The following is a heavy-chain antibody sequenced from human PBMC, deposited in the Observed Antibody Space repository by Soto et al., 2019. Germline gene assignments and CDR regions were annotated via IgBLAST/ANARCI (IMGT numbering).Heavy chain of an antibody. CDR3: ATEYSSSEGAFAI. Sequence: ASVNVSCKASGYTFTIYYVHWVLQAPGQGLEWMGIINPSGGSTSYAQKFQGRVTMTRDTSTSTVYMELSSLRSEDTAVYYCATEYSSSEGAFAISGQGTMVTVSS. V-gene: IGHV1-46*01. CDR2: INPSGGST. CDR1: GYTFTIYY. D-gene: IGHD6-6*01. J-gene: IGHJ3*02.